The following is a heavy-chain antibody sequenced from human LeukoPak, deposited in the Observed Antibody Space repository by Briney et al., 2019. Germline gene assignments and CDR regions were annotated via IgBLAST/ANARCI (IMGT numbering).Heavy chain of an antibody. D-gene: IGHD4-17*01. J-gene: IGHJ4*02. CDR3: ARRPYGELDY. Sequence: ASVKVSCKASGYTFTGYYMHWVRQAPGQGLEWMGIIYPGDSDTRYSPSFQGQVTISADKSISTAYLQWSSLKASDTAMYYCARRPYGELDYWGQGTLVTVSS. V-gene: IGHV5-51*01. CDR1: GYTFTGYY. CDR2: IYPGDSDT.